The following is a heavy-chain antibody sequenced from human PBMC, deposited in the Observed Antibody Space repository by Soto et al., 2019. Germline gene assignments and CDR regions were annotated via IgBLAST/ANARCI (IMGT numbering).Heavy chain of an antibody. J-gene: IGHJ5*01. V-gene: IGHV2-26*01. Sequence: QVTLKESGPVLVKPTETLTLTCTVSGFALSDGRMGVSWIRQPPGKAPEWLAHIFSNDEKSYRTSLKNRVRISKDTSRSQVFLTMANLDPVDTATYFLLRSVDSELLGRFGSWGQGTLGTVSA. CDR3: LRSVDSELLGRFGS. CDR1: GFALSDGRMG. CDR2: IFSNDEK. D-gene: IGHD2-21*01.